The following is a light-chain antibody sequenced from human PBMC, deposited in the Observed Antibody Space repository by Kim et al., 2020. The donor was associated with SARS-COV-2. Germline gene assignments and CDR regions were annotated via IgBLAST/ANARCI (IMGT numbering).Light chain of an antibody. J-gene: IGKJ2*01. CDR3: QQRSNWPLT. V-gene: IGKV3-11*01. Sequence: SLSPGERATLSCRASQSVSSYLAWYQQKPGQAPRLLFYDASNRATGIPARFSASGSGTDFTLTISSLEPEDFAVYYCQQRSNWPLTFGHGTKLEI. CDR1: QSVSSY. CDR2: DAS.